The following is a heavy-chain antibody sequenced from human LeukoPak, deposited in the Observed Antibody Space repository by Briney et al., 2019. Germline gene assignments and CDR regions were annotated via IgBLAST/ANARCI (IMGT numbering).Heavy chain of an antibody. D-gene: IGHD2-15*01. CDR2: IKQDGSEK. V-gene: IGHV3-7*05. CDR3: ASHQEWQLPSGFDI. CDR1: GFTFSSYW. J-gene: IGHJ3*02. Sequence: GGSLRLSCAASGFTFSSYWMSWVRQAPGKGLEWVANIKQDGSEKYYVGSVKGRFTISRDNAKNSLDLQMNSLRAEDTAVYYCASHQEWQLPSGFDIWGQGTMVTVSS.